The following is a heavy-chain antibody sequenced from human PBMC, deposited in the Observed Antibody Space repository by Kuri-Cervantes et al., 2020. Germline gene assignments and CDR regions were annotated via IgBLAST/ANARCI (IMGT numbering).Heavy chain of an antibody. J-gene: IGHJ4*02. V-gene: IGHV3-9*01. CDR3: AKGAGGGYYYFFDY. CDR2: ISWNSGSI. D-gene: IGHD3-22*01. CDR1: GFTFDDYA. Sequence: GGSLRLSCAASGFTFDDYAMHWVRQAPGKGLEWVSGISWNSGSIGYADSVKGRFTISRDNAKNSLYLQMNSLRAEDTALYYCAKGAGGGYYYFFDYWGQGTLVTVSS.